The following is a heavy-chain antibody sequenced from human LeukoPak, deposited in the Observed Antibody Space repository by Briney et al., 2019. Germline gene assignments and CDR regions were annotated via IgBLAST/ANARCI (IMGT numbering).Heavy chain of an antibody. CDR2: IYYSGST. J-gene: IGHJ4*02. D-gene: IGHD5-18*01. Sequence: SETLSLTCTVSGGSISSSSYYWSWIRQPPGKGLEWIGSIYYSGSTYYNPSLKSRVTISVDTSKNQFSLKLSSVTAADTAVYYCARSYGYLFDYWGQGTLVTVSS. CDR1: GGSISSSSYY. V-gene: IGHV4-39*01. CDR3: ARSYGYLFDY.